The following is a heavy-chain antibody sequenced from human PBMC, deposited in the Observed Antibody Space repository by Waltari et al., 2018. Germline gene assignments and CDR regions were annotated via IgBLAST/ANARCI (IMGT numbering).Heavy chain of an antibody. CDR3: ARDHAAAGPEDYYYMDV. Sequence: QLQLQESGPGLVKPSETLSLTCTVSGGSISSSSYYWGWIRQPPGKGLEWIGSIYYSGSTYYNPSLKSRVTISVDTSKNQFSLKLSSVTAADTAVYYCARDHAAAGPEDYYYMDVWGKGTTVTISS. J-gene: IGHJ6*03. CDR2: IYYSGST. V-gene: IGHV4-39*07. D-gene: IGHD6-13*01. CDR1: GGSISSSSYY.